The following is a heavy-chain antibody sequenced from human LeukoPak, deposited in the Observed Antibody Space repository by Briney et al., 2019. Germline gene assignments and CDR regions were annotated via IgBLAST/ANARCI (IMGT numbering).Heavy chain of an antibody. CDR1: GGSISSYY. CDR2: IYYSGST. V-gene: IGHV4-59*01. J-gene: IGHJ4*02. Sequence: SETLSLTCTVSGGSISSYYWSWIRQPPGKGLEWIGYIYYSGSTNYNPSLKSRVTISVDTSKNQFSLKLSSVTAADTAVYYCARDGRVYCSGGSCYSDRFDYWGQGTLVTVSS. CDR3: ARDGRVYCSGGSCYSDRFDY. D-gene: IGHD2-15*01.